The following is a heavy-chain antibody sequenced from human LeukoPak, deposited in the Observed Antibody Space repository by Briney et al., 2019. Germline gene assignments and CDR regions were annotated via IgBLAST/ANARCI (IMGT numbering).Heavy chain of an antibody. V-gene: IGHV3-53*01. J-gene: IGHJ4*02. CDR2: IYSGGST. CDR1: GFTVSSNY. CDR3: ARVSFRYYFDY. Sequence: GGSLRLSCAASGFTVSSNYMSWVRQAPGKGLEWVSVIYSGGSTYYADSVKGRFTISRDNSKNTLYLQMNCLRVEDTAVYYCARVSFRYYFDYWGQGTLVTVSS. D-gene: IGHD2-21*01.